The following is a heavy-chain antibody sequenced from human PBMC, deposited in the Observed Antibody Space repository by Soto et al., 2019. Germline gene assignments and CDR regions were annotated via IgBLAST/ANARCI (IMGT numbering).Heavy chain of an antibody. D-gene: IGHD1-26*01. CDR1: GFTLSSYW. CDR3: AREWELEQGAWYHYYVMCV. Sequence: EVQLVESGGGLVQPGGSLRLSCAASGFTLSSYWMHWVRHAPGKGLVWVSRINSDGSSTSYADSVKGRFTISRDNAKNTLYQQVNSLRAEDTAVYYCAREWELEQGAWYHYYVMCVCSQVTTVTVAS. CDR2: INSDGSST. J-gene: IGHJ6*02. V-gene: IGHV3-74*01.